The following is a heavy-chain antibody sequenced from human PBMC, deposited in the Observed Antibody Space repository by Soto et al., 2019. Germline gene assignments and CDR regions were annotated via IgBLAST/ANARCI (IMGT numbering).Heavy chain of an antibody. V-gene: IGHV4-59*03. CDR3: AKYSRTPAEGYTLDY. J-gene: IGHJ4*02. CDR1: GDSINNYY. D-gene: IGHD2-15*01. CDR2: VYYDGST. Sequence: XATLSLSFTVSGDSINNYYWSWIRQTPGRTLEWIGYVYYDGSTTYNPSLESRVTMSVDTTRNQFSLKLTSLNAADTAVYYCAKYSRTPAEGYTLDYWGRGTLVTVSS.